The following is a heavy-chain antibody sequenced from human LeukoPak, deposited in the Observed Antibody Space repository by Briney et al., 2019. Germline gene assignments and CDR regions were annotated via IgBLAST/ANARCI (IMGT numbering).Heavy chain of an antibody. J-gene: IGHJ3*02. V-gene: IGHV4-31*03. CDR1: GGSISSDSYY. Sequence: SETLSLTCTVSGGSISSDSYYWSWIRQHPGKGLEWIGYIYYSGSTYYNPSLESRITISVDRSKNQFSLKLSSVTAADTAVYYCARVVNRADDYTGDFDIWGQGTMVTVSS. D-gene: IGHD4-11*01. CDR2: IYYSGST. CDR3: ARVVNRADDYTGDFDI.